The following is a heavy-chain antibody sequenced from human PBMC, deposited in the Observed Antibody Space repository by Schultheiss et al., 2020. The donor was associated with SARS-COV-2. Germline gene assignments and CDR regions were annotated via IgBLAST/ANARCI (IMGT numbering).Heavy chain of an antibody. CDR3: ARLVVPAYYGMDV. CDR2: IYTSGST. D-gene: IGHD2-2*01. Sequence: SETLSLTCTVSGYSISSGYYWSWIRQPAGKGLEWIGRIYTSGSTNYNPSLKSRVTMSVDTSKNQFSLKLSSVTAADTAVYYCARLVVPAYYGMDVWGQGTTVTVSS. J-gene: IGHJ6*02. V-gene: IGHV4-4*07. CDR1: GYSISSGYY.